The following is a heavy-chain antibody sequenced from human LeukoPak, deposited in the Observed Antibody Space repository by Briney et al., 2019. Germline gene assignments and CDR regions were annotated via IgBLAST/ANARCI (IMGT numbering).Heavy chain of an antibody. CDR3: ARSYGDY. D-gene: IGHD3-10*01. V-gene: IGHV3-48*04. Sequence: PGGSLRPSCAASGFTFSTYSMNWVRQAPGKGLEWVSYISSSSSTIYYADSVKGRFTISRDNAKNLLSLQLTSLRAEDTAVYYCARSYGDYWGQGTLVTVSS. J-gene: IGHJ4*02. CDR1: GFTFSTYS. CDR2: ISSSSSTI.